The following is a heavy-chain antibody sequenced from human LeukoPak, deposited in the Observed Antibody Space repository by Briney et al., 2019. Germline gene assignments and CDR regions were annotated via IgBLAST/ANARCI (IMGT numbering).Heavy chain of an antibody. CDR3: ARDAEVGTLFGVLSRYNWFDP. CDR1: GFSFSYYW. D-gene: IGHD3-3*01. Sequence: SGGSLRLSCAASGFSFSYYWMSWVRQAPGKGLDWVANIKQDGSEKYYVDSVKGRFTISRDNAKKSLYLQMNSLRAEDTAVYYCARDAEVGTLFGVLSRYNWFDPWGQGALVTVSS. CDR2: IKQDGSEK. J-gene: IGHJ5*02. V-gene: IGHV3-7*01.